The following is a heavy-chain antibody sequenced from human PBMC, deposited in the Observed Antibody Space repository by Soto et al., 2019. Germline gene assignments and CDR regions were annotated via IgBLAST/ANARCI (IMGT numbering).Heavy chain of an antibody. Sequence: GGSLRLSCAASGFTFSSYWMSWVRQAPGKGLEWVANIKQDGSEKYYVDSVKGRFTISRDNAKNSLYLQMNSLRAEDTAVYYCARECPDFWSGYLYYYYYMDVWGKGTTVTVSS. CDR2: IKQDGSEK. D-gene: IGHD3-3*01. CDR3: ARECPDFWSGYLYYYYYMDV. J-gene: IGHJ6*03. V-gene: IGHV3-7*01. CDR1: GFTFSSYW.